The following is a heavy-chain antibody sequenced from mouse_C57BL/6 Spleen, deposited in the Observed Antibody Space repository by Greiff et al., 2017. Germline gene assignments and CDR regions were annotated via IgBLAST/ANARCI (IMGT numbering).Heavy chain of an antibody. Sequence: VQLQQSGPELVKPGASVKISCKASGYTFTDYYMNWVKQSHGKSLEWIGDINPNNGGTSYNQKFKGKATLTVDKSSSTAYMELRSLTSEDSAVYYCARRDDYEGAYWGQGTLVTVSA. J-gene: IGHJ3*01. CDR3: ARRDDYEGAY. CDR1: GYTFTDYY. V-gene: IGHV1-26*01. D-gene: IGHD2-4*01. CDR2: INPNNGGT.